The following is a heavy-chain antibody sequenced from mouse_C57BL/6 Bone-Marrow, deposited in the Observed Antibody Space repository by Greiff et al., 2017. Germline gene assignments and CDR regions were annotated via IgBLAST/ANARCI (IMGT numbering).Heavy chain of an antibody. V-gene: IGHV14-4*01. CDR3: TTNGGY. J-gene: IGHJ2*01. CDR1: GFNIKDDY. Sequence: EVKLQESGAELVRPGASVKLSCTASGFNIKDDYMHWVKQRPEQGLEWIGWIDPENGDTDYASKFQGKATITADTSSTTAYLQLSSLTSEDTAVYYCTTNGGYWGQGTTLTVSS. CDR2: IDPENGDT.